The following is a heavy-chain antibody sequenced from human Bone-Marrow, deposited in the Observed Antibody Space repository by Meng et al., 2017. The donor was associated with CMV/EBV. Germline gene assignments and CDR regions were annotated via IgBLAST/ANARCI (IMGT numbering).Heavy chain of an antibody. V-gene: IGHV3-21*01. Sequence: GESLKISCAASGFTFSSYSMNWVRQAPGKGLEWVSSISSSSSYIYNADSVKGRFTISRDNAKNSLYLQMNSLRAEDTAVYYCASRGYDSPLDYWGQGTLVTVSS. CDR3: ASRGYDSPLDY. CDR2: ISSSSSYI. D-gene: IGHD5-12*01. J-gene: IGHJ4*02. CDR1: GFTFSSYS.